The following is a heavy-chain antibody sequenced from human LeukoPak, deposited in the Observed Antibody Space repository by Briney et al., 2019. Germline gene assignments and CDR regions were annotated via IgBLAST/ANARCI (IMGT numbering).Heavy chain of an antibody. CDR1: GFTFSSYG. J-gene: IGHJ6*02. Sequence: PGRSLRLSCAASGFTFSSYGMHWVRQAPGKGLEWVAVISYDGSDKYSADSVKGRFTISRDNSKNTLYLQMNSLRAEDTAVYYCARDGDDFWSGSWGQGTTVTVSS. CDR3: ARDGDDFWSGS. D-gene: IGHD3-3*01. CDR2: ISYDGSDK. V-gene: IGHV3-30*03.